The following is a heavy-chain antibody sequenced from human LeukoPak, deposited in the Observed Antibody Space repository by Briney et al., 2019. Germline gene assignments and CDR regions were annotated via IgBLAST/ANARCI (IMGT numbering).Heavy chain of an antibody. Sequence: GESLKISCNGSGYSFTSNWISWVRQMPGKGLEWMGRIDPSDSHINYSPSFQGHVTISVDKSISTAYLQWSSLRASDTAMYYCPRQGRGSYRRDFDYWGQGTLVTVSS. V-gene: IGHV5-10-1*01. CDR2: IDPSDSHI. J-gene: IGHJ4*02. D-gene: IGHD1-26*01. CDR3: PRQGRGSYRRDFDY. CDR1: GYSFTSNW.